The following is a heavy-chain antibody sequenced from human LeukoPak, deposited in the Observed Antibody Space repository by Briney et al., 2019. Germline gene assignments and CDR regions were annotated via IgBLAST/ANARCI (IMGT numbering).Heavy chain of an antibody. CDR1: GFPLSSYS. J-gene: IGHJ4*02. CDR2: ISSSGSAI. V-gene: IGHV3-48*01. CDR3: VRAKGSYFDY. Sequence: PGGSLRLSCAASGFPLSSYSINWVRQAPGQGLEWVSYISSSGSAIYYVDSVKGRFTVSRDNAKNSLFLQMNSPRAEDTAVYYCVRAKGSYFDYWGQGALVTVSS. D-gene: IGHD2-15*01.